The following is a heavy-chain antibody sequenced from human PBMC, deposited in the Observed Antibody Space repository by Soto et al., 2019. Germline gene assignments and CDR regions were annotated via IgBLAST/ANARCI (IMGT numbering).Heavy chain of an antibody. CDR1: GGSVSSGSYY. Sequence: PSETLSLTCTVSGGSVSSGSYYWSWIRQPPGKGLEWIGYIYYSGSTNYNPSLKSRVTISVDTSKNQFSLKLSSVTAADTAVYYCARVKWEQGWFDTWGQGTLVTVSS. J-gene: IGHJ5*02. CDR3: ARVKWEQGWFDT. CDR2: IYYSGST. D-gene: IGHD1-26*01. V-gene: IGHV4-61*01.